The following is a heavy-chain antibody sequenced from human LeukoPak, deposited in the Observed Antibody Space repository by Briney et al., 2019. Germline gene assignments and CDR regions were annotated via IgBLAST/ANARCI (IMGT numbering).Heavy chain of an antibody. V-gene: IGHV1-69*04. Sequence: SVKVSCKASGGTFSSFAITWVRQAPGQGLEWMGRIIPILGIADYAQKFQGRVTITADKSTGTAYMELSSLRSEDTAVYYCARDVSEGSHLHYDYWGQGTLVTVSS. J-gene: IGHJ4*02. CDR3: ARDVSEGSHLHYDY. D-gene: IGHD2-15*01. CDR2: IIPILGIA. CDR1: GGTFSSFA.